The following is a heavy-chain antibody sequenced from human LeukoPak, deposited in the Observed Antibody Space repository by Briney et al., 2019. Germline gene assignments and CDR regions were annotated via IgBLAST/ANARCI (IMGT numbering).Heavy chain of an antibody. J-gene: IGHJ3*02. D-gene: IGHD1-20*01. Sequence: KPSETLSLTCTVSGGSIGSSSYYWGWIRQPPGKGLEWIGSIYYSGSTYYNPSLKSRVTISVDTSKNQFSLKLSSVTAADTAVYYCARPLTGDDAFDIWGQGTMVTVSS. CDR1: GGSIGSSSYY. V-gene: IGHV4-39*01. CDR3: ARPLTGDDAFDI. CDR2: IYYSGST.